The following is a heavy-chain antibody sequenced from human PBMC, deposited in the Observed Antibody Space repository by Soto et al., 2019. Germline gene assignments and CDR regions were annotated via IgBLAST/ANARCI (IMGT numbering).Heavy chain of an antibody. CDR1: GFTFSSYG. Sequence: QVQLVESGGGVVQPGRSLRLSCAASGFTFSSYGVHWVRQAPGKGLEWVAVIWYDGSNKYYADSVKGRFTISRDNSKNTLYLQMNSLRAEDTAVYYCARGLAVAGHFDYWGQGTLVTVSS. J-gene: IGHJ4*02. V-gene: IGHV3-33*01. CDR2: IWYDGSNK. D-gene: IGHD6-19*01. CDR3: ARGLAVAGHFDY.